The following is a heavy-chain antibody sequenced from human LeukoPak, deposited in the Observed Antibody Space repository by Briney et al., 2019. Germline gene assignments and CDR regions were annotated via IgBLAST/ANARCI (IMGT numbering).Heavy chain of an antibody. D-gene: IGHD6-13*01. Sequence: TGGSLRLSCSASGXTFSSYAMHWVRQAPGKGLEYVLAISSNGGSTYYADSVKGRFTISRDNSKNTLYLQMSSLRAEDTAVYYCVKAGASSSWEVYYYYYGMDVWGQGTTVTVSS. J-gene: IGHJ6*02. V-gene: IGHV3-64D*09. CDR2: ISSNGGST. CDR3: VKAGASSSWEVYYYYYGMDV. CDR1: GXTFSSYA.